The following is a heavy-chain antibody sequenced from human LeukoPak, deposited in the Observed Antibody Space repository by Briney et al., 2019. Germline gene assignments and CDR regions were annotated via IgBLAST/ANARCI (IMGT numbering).Heavy chain of an antibody. V-gene: IGHV4-61*01. Sequence: PSETLSLTCTVSGGSISSSSYYWSWIRQPPGKALEWIGYIYYTGSTKYNPSLKSRVTISLDTSKNQFSLKLNSVTAADTAVYYCARGAMAGSFDSWGQGTLVTVSS. D-gene: IGHD6-19*01. CDR3: ARGAMAGSFDS. CDR2: IYYTGST. J-gene: IGHJ4*02. CDR1: GGSISSSSYY.